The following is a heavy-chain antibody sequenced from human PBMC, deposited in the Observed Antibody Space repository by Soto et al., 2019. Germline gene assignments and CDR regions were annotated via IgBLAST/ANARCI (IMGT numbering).Heavy chain of an antibody. CDR2: ISGSGGST. J-gene: IGHJ5*02. Sequence: GSLRLSCAASGFTFSSYAMSWVRQAPGKGLEWVSAISGSGGSTYYADSVKGRFTISRDNSKNTLYLQMNSLRAEDTAVYYCAKVSGGANWFDPWGQGTLVTVAS. CDR3: AKVSGGANWFDP. V-gene: IGHV3-23*01. CDR1: GFTFSSYA. D-gene: IGHD3-10*01.